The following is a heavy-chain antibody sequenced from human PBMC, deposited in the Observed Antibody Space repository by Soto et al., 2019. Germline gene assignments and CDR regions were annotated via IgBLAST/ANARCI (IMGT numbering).Heavy chain of an antibody. V-gene: IGHV5-51*01. Sequence: PGESLKISCKVSGYTFTTYWIAWVRQMPGNGLEWMGIIYPGDSDTRYSPSFRGQVTISADKSISTAYLQWSSLKASDTAIYYCARHINGGFDYWGQGALVTVAS. CDR2: IYPGDSDT. CDR1: GYTFTTYW. CDR3: ARHINGGFDY. D-gene: IGHD1-20*01. J-gene: IGHJ4*02.